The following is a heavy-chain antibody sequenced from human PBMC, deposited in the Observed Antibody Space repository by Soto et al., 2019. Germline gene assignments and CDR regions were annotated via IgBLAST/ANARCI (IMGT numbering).Heavy chain of an antibody. D-gene: IGHD3-22*01. CDR2: ISYDGINK. Sequence: QVQLVESGGGVVQPGRSLRLSCAAPGFTFSSYGMHWVRQAPGKGLEWGAGISYDGINKYYANSVKGRFTASRVNSKNALYLQIISLRAEDTAMYYCAKIPLHYFDTSGYYFNYAFDIWCQGTMVTVSS. CDR1: GFTFSSYG. V-gene: IGHV3-30*18. J-gene: IGHJ3*02. CDR3: AKIPLHYFDTSGYYFNYAFDI.